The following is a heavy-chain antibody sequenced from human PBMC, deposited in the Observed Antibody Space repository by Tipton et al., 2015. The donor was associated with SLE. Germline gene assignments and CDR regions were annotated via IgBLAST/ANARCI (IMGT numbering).Heavy chain of an antibody. CDR1: GFTFSSYG. Sequence: SGFTFSSYGMHWVRQAPGKGLEWVAFIRYDGSNKYYADSVKGRFTISRDNSKNTLYLQMNSLRAEDTAVYYCAKDLRGGIDNWNYFDAFDIWGQGTMVTVSS. CDR3: AKDLRGGIDNWNYFDAFDI. J-gene: IGHJ3*02. V-gene: IGHV3-30*02. D-gene: IGHD1-7*01. CDR2: IRYDGSNK.